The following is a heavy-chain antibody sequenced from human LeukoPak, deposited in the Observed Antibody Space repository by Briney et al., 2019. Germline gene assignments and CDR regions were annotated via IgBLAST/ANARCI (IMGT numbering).Heavy chain of an antibody. CDR3: ARESSGWYYNWFDP. J-gene: IGHJ5*02. V-gene: IGHV1-69*06. CDR1: GYTFTSYA. D-gene: IGHD6-19*01. Sequence: SVKVSCKASGYTFTSYAMNWVRQAPGQGLEWMGGIIPIFGTANYAQKFQGRVTITADKSTSTAYMELSSLRSEDTAVYYCARESSGWYYNWFDPWGQGTLVTVSS. CDR2: IIPIFGTA.